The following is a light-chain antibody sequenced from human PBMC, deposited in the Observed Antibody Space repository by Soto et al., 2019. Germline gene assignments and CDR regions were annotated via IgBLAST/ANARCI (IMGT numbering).Light chain of an antibody. CDR1: QSVSINY. Sequence: EVVLTQSPGTLSLSPGERATLSCRASQSVSINYLAWYQQKPGQAPRLIIYGPSRRATGIPDRFSGSGSGTDFTLTITRFEPEAFAVYFCHQYGFSPRTFGQGTTVEMK. CDR3: HQYGFSPRT. V-gene: IGKV3-20*01. J-gene: IGKJ1*01. CDR2: GPS.